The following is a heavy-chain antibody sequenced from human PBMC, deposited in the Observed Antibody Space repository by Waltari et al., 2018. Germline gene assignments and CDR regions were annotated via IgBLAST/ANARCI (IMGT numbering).Heavy chain of an antibody. Sequence: EVQLVQSGAEVKKPGESLKISCKGSGYSFTSYWIGWVRQMPGKGREWMGILYPGDPATRYSPSFQGQVTLSADKSISTAYLQWRSLKASDTAMYYCARLGSWEDSSGYSTYYFDYWGQGTLVTVSS. CDR2: LYPGDPAT. D-gene: IGHD3-22*01. V-gene: IGHV5-51*03. CDR1: GYSFTSYW. CDR3: ARLGSWEDSSGYSTYYFDY. J-gene: IGHJ4*02.